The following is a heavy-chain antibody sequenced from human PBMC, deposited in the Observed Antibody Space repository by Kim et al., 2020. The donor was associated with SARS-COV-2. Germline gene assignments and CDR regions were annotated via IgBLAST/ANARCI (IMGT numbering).Heavy chain of an antibody. CDR2: KT. Sequence: KTKYSTKFQGRVTITRDTSANTAYMELSSLTSEDTAVYYCARDMNPTVYDYWGQGTLVTVSS. V-gene: IGHV1-3*01. J-gene: IGHJ4*02. CDR3: ARDMNPTVYDY. D-gene: IGHD4-4*01.